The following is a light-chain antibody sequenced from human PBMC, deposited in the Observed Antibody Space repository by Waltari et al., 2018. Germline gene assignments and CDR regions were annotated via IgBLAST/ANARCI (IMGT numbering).Light chain of an antibody. V-gene: IGLV2-14*03. CDR1: NSDIGYYNF. Sequence: QSALTQPASVSGSPGQSVTISCGGTNSDIGYYNFVSWYQQHPGKAPKLLIYKVTYRPSAVSDRFSGSKSGNTASLTISGLQFEDEADYYCSSKTTDNNVDVVFGGGTQLNV. CDR2: KVT. CDR3: SSKTTDNNVDVV. J-gene: IGLJ2*01.